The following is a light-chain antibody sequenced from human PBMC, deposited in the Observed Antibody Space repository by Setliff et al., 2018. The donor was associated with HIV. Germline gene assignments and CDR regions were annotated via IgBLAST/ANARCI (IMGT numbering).Light chain of an antibody. CDR3: AAWDDGLNGPV. CDR1: TSNIGSNT. Sequence: QSALTQPPSASGTPGHRVTISCSGSTSNIGSNTVAWYQHLPGTAPKLLIFRNVQRPSGVPDRFSASKSGTSASLAISGLQSEDEADYYCAAWDDGLNGPVVGGGTK. J-gene: IGLJ2*01. CDR2: RNV. V-gene: IGLV1-44*01.